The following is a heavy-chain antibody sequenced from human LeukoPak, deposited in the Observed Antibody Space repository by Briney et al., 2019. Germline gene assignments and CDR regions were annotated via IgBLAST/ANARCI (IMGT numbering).Heavy chain of an antibody. Sequence: SETLSLTCAVSGGSISSNSYYWGWIRQPPGKGLEWIGSIYYSGSTYYNPSLKSRVTISVDTSKNQFSLKLSSVTAADTAVYYCARTRYYYNSRSYGAPCYFDYWGQGTLVTVSS. D-gene: IGHD3-10*01. CDR1: GGSISSNSYY. V-gene: IGHV4-39*01. CDR3: ARTRYYYNSRSYGAPCYFDY. J-gene: IGHJ4*02. CDR2: IYYSGST.